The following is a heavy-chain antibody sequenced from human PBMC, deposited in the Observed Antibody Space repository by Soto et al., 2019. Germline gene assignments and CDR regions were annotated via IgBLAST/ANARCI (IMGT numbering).Heavy chain of an antibody. CDR2: IYHSGST. Sequence: PSETLSLTCAVSGDSISSDKWWSWVRQPPGKGLEWIGEIYHSGSTYYNPSLKSRVTISVDTSKNQFSLKLSSVTAADTAVYYCARDRVLDHPNPGYNWFDPWGQGTLVTVS. J-gene: IGHJ5*02. V-gene: IGHV4-4*02. CDR3: ARDRVLDHPNPGYNWFDP. D-gene: IGHD3-9*01. CDR1: GDSISSDKW.